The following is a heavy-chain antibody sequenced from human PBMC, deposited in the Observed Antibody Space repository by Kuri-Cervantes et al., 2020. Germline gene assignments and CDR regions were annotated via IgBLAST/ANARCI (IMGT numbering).Heavy chain of an antibody. D-gene: IGHD2-2*01. J-gene: IGHJ6*02. CDR2: IWYDGSKK. V-gene: IGHV3-30*02. CDR3: AKDIVPAALYGMDV. CDR1: GFTFSTYG. Sequence: GESLKISCAASGFTFSTYGMHWVRQAPGKGLEWVAVIWYDGSKKNYADSVKGRFTISRDNSKNTLYLQMNSLRAEDTAVYYCAKDIVPAALYGMDVWGQGTTVTVSS.